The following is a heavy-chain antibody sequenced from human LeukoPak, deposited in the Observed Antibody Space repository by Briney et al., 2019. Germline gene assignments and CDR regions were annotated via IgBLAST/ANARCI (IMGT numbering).Heavy chain of an antibody. CDR3: AKSNGYGLIDI. Sequence: SETLSLTCAVYGGSFSGYYWSWVRQPPGKALEWIGDIFYSGSTYYSPSLKSRVTISLDTSRNQFSLKLNSVTAADTAVYYCAKSNGYGLIDIWGQGTMVTVSS. D-gene: IGHD3-10*01. CDR1: GGSFSGYY. CDR2: IFYSGST. V-gene: IGHV4-34*12. J-gene: IGHJ3*02.